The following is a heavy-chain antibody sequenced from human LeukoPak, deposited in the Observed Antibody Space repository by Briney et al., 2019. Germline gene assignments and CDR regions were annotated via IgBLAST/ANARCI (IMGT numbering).Heavy chain of an antibody. J-gene: IGHJ4*02. Sequence: GGSLRLSCAASGFTFSSYSMNWVRQAPGKGLEWVSYISSVSSTIYYADSVKGRFTISRDNSKNTLYLQMNSLRAEDTAVYYCAKDSNVLLWFGEPPSAYWGQGTLVTVSS. CDR2: ISSVSSTI. V-gene: IGHV3-48*01. D-gene: IGHD3-10*01. CDR1: GFTFSSYS. CDR3: AKDSNVLLWFGEPPSAY.